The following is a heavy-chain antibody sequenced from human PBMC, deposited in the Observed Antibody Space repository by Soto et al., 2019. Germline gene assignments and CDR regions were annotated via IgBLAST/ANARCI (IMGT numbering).Heavy chain of an antibody. CDR1: GGTFSSYA. Sequence: SVKVSCKACGGTFSSYAISWVGQAPGQGREWMGGIIPIFGTANYAQKFQGRVTITADESTSTAYMELSSLRSEDTAVYYCARAIRAVAFSGVQYYFDYWGQGTLVTVSS. CDR3: ARAIRAVAFSGVQYYFDY. V-gene: IGHV1-69*13. CDR2: IIPIFGTA. J-gene: IGHJ4*02. D-gene: IGHD6-19*01.